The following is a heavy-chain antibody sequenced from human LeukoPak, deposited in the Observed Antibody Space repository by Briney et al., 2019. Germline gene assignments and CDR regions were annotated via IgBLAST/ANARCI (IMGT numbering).Heavy chain of an antibody. D-gene: IGHD3-22*01. J-gene: IGHJ3*02. CDR2: ISGTGSST. V-gene: IGHV3-23*01. Sequence: GGSLRFSCAASGFTFSSYAMSWVRQAPGKGLEWVSAISGTGSSTYYADSVKGRFAISRDNSKNTLYLQMNNLRAEDTAVYYCAKGFYDSSGYYYDAFDIWGQGTMVTVSS. CDR1: GFTFSSYA. CDR3: AKGFYDSSGYYYDAFDI.